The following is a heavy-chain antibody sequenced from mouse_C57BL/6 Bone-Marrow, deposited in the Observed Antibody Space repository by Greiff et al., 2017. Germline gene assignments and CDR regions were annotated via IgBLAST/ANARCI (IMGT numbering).Heavy chain of an antibody. Sequence: VQLKESGAELARPGASVKMSCKASGYTFTSYTMHWVKQRPGQGLEWIGYINPSSGYTKYNQKFKDKATLTADKSSSTAYMQLSSLTSEDSAVYYCARRGPWDGFAYWGQGTLVTVSA. V-gene: IGHV1-4*01. CDR2: INPSSGYT. CDR1: GYTFTSYT. CDR3: ARRGPWDGFAY. J-gene: IGHJ3*01. D-gene: IGHD4-1*01.